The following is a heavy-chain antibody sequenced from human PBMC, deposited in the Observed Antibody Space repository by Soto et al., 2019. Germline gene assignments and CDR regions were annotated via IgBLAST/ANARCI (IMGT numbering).Heavy chain of an antibody. D-gene: IGHD6-13*01. J-gene: IGHJ6*02. CDR2: ISSRGSTI. Sequence: GGSLRLSCAASGFTFSDYYMSWIRQAPGKGLEWVSYISSRGSTIYYADSVKGRFTISRDNAKNSLYLQMNSLRAEDTAVYYCARDYSSSWYSDYYYGMDVWGQGTTVTVSS. V-gene: IGHV3-11*01. CDR3: ARDYSSSWYSDYYYGMDV. CDR1: GFTFSDYY.